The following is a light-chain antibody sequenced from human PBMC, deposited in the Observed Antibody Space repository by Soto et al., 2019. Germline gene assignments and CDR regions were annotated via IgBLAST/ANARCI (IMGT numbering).Light chain of an antibody. CDR1: SSDVGGYNY. J-gene: IGLJ1*01. CDR2: YVS. Sequence: QSVLTQPASVSGSPGQSITISCTGTSSDVGGYNYVSWYQQHPGKAPKLMIYYVSHRPSGVSNRFSGSKSGNTASLTISGLPSEDEADYYCSSYPSINSYVFGTGTKVTVL. V-gene: IGLV2-14*03. CDR3: SSYPSINSYV.